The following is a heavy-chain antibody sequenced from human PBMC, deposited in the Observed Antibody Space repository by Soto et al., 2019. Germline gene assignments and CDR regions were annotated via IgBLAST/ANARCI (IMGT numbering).Heavy chain of an antibody. J-gene: IGHJ4*02. Sequence: QVQLQESGPGLVKPSGTLSLTCAVSGVSISSHDWWTWVRQPPGKGLEWIGESHQSGNTNYNSSLESRVTISVDKSMNQFSLKLTSVTVADTAVYYCATRDSSRFYWGQGTLVTVSS. CDR1: GVSISSHDW. CDR2: SHQSGNT. D-gene: IGHD6-13*01. V-gene: IGHV4-4*02. CDR3: ATRDSSRFY.